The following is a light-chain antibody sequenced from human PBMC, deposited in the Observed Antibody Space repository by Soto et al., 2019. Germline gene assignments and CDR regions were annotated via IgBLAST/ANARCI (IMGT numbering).Light chain of an antibody. J-gene: IGLJ3*02. V-gene: IGLV2-23*02. Sequence: QSALTQPASVSGSPRQSITISCTGTSSDVGSYNLVSWYQQHPGKAPKVMIYEVTKRPSGVSDHFSGSKSGNTASLTISGLQAEDEADYYCCSYAGSSTLVFGGGTQLTVL. CDR1: SSDVGSYNL. CDR2: EVT. CDR3: CSYAGSSTLV.